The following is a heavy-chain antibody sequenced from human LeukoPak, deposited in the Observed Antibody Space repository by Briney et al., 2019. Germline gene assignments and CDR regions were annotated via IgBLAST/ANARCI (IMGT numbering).Heavy chain of an antibody. CDR1: GYTFTSYG. V-gene: IGHV1-18*01. CDR3: ARAYYDFWSGYYYFDY. J-gene: IGHJ4*02. D-gene: IGHD3-3*01. CDR2: ISAYNGNT. Sequence: ASVTVSCKASGYTFTSYGISWVRQAPGQGLEWMGWISAYNGNTNYAQKLQGRVTMTTDTSTSTAYMELRSLRSDDTAVYYCARAYYDFWSGYYYFDYWGQGTLVTVSS.